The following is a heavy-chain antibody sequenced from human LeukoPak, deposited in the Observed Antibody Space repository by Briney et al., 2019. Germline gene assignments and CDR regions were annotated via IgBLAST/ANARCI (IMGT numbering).Heavy chain of an antibody. CDR2: ISYDGSNK. V-gene: IGHV3-30-3*01. CDR1: GFTFSSYA. D-gene: IGHD3-16*01. Sequence: GRSLRLSCAASGFTFSSYAMHWVRQAPGKGLEWVAVISYDGSNKYYADSVKGRFTISRDNSKNTLYLQKNSLRAEDTAVYYCARERMFGEYFQHWGRGTLVTVSS. CDR3: ARERMFGEYFQH. J-gene: IGHJ1*01.